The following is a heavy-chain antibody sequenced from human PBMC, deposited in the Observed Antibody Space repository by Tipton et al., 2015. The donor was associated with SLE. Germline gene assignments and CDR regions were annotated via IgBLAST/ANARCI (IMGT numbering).Heavy chain of an antibody. CDR1: GYTFTTYG. V-gene: IGHV1-18*01. Sequence: QLVQSGVEVKKPGASVRVSCKASGYTFTTYGISWVRQAPGQGLEWMGWISTYNGNTNYAQKLQGRVTMTSDTSTSTAYMELRSLRFDDTAVYYCARDRSRSGSDVFDYWGHGSLVTVSS. CDR2: ISTYNGNT. CDR3: ARDRSRSGSDVFDY. J-gene: IGHJ4*01. D-gene: IGHD1-26*01.